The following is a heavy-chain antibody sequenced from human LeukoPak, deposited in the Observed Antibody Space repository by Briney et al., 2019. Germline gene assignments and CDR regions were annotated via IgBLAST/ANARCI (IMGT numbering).Heavy chain of an antibody. D-gene: IGHD3-10*01. CDR2: INSSSSYI. CDR1: GFTFSSYC. V-gene: IGHV3-21*01. J-gene: IGHJ6*02. CDR3: ARDYYGSGSNPQYYYYYYGMDV. Sequence: KSGGSLRLSCAASGFTFSSYCMNWIRQAPGKGLEWVSSINSSSSYIYYADSVRGRFTISRDNAKSSLYLQMNSLRAEDTAVYYCARDYYGSGSNPQYYYYYYGMDVWGQGTTVTVSS.